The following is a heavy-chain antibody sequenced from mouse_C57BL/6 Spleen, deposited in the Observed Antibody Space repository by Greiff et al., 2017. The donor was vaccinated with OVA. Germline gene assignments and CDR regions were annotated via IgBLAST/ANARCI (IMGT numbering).Heavy chain of an antibody. CDR2: LDPETGGT. CDR1: GYTFTDYD. J-gene: IGHJ1*03. V-gene: IGHV1-15*01. CDR3: TRWDV. Sequence: QVQLQQSGAELVRPGASVTLSCKASGYTFTDYDMHWVRQTPVHGLEWIGALDPETGGTASTQKFTGTVILTAAKSSSTAYMELRSLTSEDSAVYYCTRWDVWGTGTTVTVSA.